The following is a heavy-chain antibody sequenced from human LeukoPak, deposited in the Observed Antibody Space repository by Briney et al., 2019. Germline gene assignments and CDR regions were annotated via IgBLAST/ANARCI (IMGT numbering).Heavy chain of an antibody. D-gene: IGHD6-19*01. J-gene: IGHJ4*02. CDR3: ATTYNSGWYHDY. CDR1: GYTFTGYY. V-gene: IGHV1-2*02. CDR2: INPNSGDT. Sequence: GASVKVSCKASGYTFTGYYMHWVRQAPGQGLEWMGWINPNSGDTSYTQKFQGRVTMTRDTSITTAYMELSRLRSDDTAAYYCATTYNSGWYHDYWGQGTLVTVSS.